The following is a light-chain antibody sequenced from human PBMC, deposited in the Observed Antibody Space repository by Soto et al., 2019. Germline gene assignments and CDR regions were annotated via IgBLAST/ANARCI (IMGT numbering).Light chain of an antibody. V-gene: IGLV1-40*01. CDR1: SSNIGANFD. J-gene: IGLJ3*02. CDR2: GST. CDR3: QSFDSSLGSGV. Sequence: QSVLTQPPSVSGAPGQRVTISCTGSSSNIGANFDVHWYQQLPGTAPKLLIYGSTNRPSGVPDRFSGSRSGTSPSLAITGLQAEDGGDYYRQSFDSSLGSGVFGGGTKPTVL.